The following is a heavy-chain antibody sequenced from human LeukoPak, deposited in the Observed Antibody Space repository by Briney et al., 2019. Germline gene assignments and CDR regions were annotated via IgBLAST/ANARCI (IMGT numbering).Heavy chain of an antibody. V-gene: IGHV4-34*01. Sequence: PSETLSLTCAVYGGSFSGYYWSWIRQPPGKGLEWIGEINHSGSTNYNPSPKSRVTISVDTSKNQFSLKLSSVTAADTAVYYCARAGRGSYRPADYWGQGTLVTVSS. CDR3: ARAGRGSYRPADY. J-gene: IGHJ4*02. CDR2: INHSGST. D-gene: IGHD1-26*01. CDR1: GGSFSGYY.